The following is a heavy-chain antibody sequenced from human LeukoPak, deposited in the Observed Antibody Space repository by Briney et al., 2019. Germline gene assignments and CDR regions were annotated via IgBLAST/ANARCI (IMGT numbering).Heavy chain of an antibody. Sequence: SETLSLTCTVSGGSFSSTNYYWGWIRQPPGKGLEWIGSINFSGATYYRPSLKSRVTISLDTSKNQISVKLRSVTAADTAVYYCARERAYGDYGYWGQGTLVTVSS. D-gene: IGHD4-17*01. CDR3: ARERAYGDYGY. CDR1: GGSFSSTNYY. CDR2: INFSGAT. J-gene: IGHJ4*02. V-gene: IGHV4-39*07.